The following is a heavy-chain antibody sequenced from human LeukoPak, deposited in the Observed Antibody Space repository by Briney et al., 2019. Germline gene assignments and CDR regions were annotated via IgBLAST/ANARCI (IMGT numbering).Heavy chain of an antibody. CDR3: ARESVTGFWSGYYSGAEFDY. J-gene: IGHJ4*02. CDR1: GFTFSSYG. CDR2: IWCDGSNK. D-gene: IGHD3-3*01. V-gene: IGHV3-33*01. Sequence: SGGSLRLSCAASGFTFSSYGMHWVRQAPGKGLEWVAVIWCDGSNKYYADSVKGRFTISRDNSKNTLYLQMNSLRAEDTAVYYCARESVTGFWSGYYSGAEFDYWGQGTLVTVSS.